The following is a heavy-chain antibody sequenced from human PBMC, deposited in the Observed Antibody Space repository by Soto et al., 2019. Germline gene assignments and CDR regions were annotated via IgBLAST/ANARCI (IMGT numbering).Heavy chain of an antibody. Sequence: PGGSLRLSCAASGFTFSDYYMSWIRQAPGKGLEWVSYISSSGSTIYYADSVKGRFTISRDNAKNSLYLQMNSLRAEDTAVYYCARHLDNNMVVAFDIWGKGTMVTVSS. J-gene: IGHJ3*02. V-gene: IGHV3-11*01. CDR2: ISSSGSTI. CDR3: ARHLDNNMVVAFDI. CDR1: GFTFSDYY. D-gene: IGHD3-22*01.